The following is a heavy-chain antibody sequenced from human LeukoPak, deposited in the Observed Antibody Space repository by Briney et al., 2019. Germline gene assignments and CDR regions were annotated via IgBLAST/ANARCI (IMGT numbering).Heavy chain of an antibody. CDR2: INHSGST. D-gene: IGHD1-26*01. Sequence: SETLSLTCAAYGGSFSGYYWSWIRQPPGKGLEWIGEINHSGSTNYNPSLKSRVTISVDTSKNQFSLKLSSVTAADTAVYYCARYSGSYGAYAFDIWGQRTMVTVSS. J-gene: IGHJ3*02. CDR1: GGSFSGYY. V-gene: IGHV4-34*01. CDR3: ARYSGSYGAYAFDI.